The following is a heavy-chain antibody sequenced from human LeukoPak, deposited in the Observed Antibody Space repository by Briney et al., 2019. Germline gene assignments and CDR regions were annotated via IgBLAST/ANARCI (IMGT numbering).Heavy chain of an antibody. CDR2: IYYSGST. V-gene: IGHV4-59*11. CDR3: ARVDYYYDSSGYSYVMDV. J-gene: IGHJ6*02. Sequence: PSETLSLTCTVSGGSISSHYWSWIRQPPGKGLEWIGCIYYSGSTNYNPSLKSRVTISVDTSKNQFSLKLTSVTAADTAVYYCARVDYYYDSSGYSYVMDVWGQGTTVTVSS. CDR1: GGSISSHY. D-gene: IGHD3-22*01.